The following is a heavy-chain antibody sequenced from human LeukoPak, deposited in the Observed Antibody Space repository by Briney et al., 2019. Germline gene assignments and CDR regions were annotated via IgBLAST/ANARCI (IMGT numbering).Heavy chain of an antibody. D-gene: IGHD1-1*01. CDR3: ARVSVSHATLDY. CDR1: GGSVTSGTYY. CDR2: IYYGGST. V-gene: IGHV4-61*01. J-gene: IGHJ4*02. Sequence: PSETLSLTCTVSGGSVTSGTYYWTWIRQPPGKGLEWIGYIYYGGSTNYNPSLNSRVTISVDTSKNHLSLQLRSVTAADTAVYYCARVSVSHATLDYWGQGTLVTVSS.